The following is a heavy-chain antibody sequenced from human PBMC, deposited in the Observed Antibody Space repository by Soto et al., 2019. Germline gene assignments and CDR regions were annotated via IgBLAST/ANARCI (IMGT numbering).Heavy chain of an antibody. D-gene: IGHD5-18*01. CDR2: ISAYNGNT. CDR3: AREGRDTAMVKVDYYYLDV. V-gene: IGHV1-18*01. Sequence: ASVKVSCKASGYTLTSYGISWVRQAPGQGLEWMGWISAYNGNTNYAQKLQGRVTMTTDTSTSTAYMELRSLRSDDTAVYYCAREGRDTAMVKVDYYYLDVWGKGTTVTVSS. J-gene: IGHJ6*03. CDR1: GYTLTSYG.